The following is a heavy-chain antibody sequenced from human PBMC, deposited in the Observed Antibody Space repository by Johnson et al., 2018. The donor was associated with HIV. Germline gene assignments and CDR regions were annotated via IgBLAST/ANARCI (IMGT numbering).Heavy chain of an antibody. J-gene: IGHJ3*02. D-gene: IGHD1-26*01. V-gene: IGHV3-15*01. CDR2: IKSKTDGGTT. Sequence: VQLVESGGGLVKPGDSLRLSCTASGFRFSNAWMGWVRQAPGKGLEWVGRIKSKTDGGTTDYAAPVKGRFTISRDDSKNTLYLQMNSLKTEDTAVYYCTTATPVGRGAFDIWGQGTMVTVSS. CDR3: TTATPVGRGAFDI. CDR1: GFRFSNAW.